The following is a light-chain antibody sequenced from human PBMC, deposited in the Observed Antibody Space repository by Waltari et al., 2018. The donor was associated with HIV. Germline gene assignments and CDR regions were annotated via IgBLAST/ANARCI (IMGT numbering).Light chain of an antibody. CDR1: QSIRTH. V-gene: IGKV1-39*01. CDR2: GAS. J-gene: IGKJ1*01. Sequence: EIQMTQSPSSLSASIGVRVTITCRASQSIRTHLKWYQQKPGKPPRLLIYGASSVQSGVPSRFSGSGSGTDFTLTINTLQPEDFATYYCQQSYNSPWTFGQGTKVEV. CDR3: QQSYNSPWT.